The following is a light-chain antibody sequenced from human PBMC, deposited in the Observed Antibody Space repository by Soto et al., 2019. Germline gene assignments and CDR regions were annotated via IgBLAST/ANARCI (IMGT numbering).Light chain of an antibody. CDR2: AAS. CDR3: QQSYSTTWT. V-gene: IGKV1-39*01. Sequence: DIQMAQSPSSLSASVGDRVTITCRASQSISTYLNWSQQKPGKAPKLLIYAASSLQSGVPSRFSGSGSETDFTLTISSLQPEDFATYSCQQSYSTTWTFGQGTKVDIK. J-gene: IGKJ1*01. CDR1: QSISTY.